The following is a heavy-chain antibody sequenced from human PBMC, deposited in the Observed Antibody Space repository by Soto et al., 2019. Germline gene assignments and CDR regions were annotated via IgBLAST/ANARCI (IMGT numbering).Heavy chain of an antibody. Sequence: EVQLVESGGGVVQPGGSLSLSCTASGFTFNTHWMHWVRQAPGKGLVWVSRIYFDGITTNYADSVKGRLTVSRDNAKNRVYLHVKTLRDEETAVYYCARGGAMGVDYWGQGTLVTVSS. V-gene: IGHV3-74*01. J-gene: IGHJ4*02. CDR2: IYFDGITT. CDR1: GFTFNTHW. CDR3: ARGGAMGVDY. D-gene: IGHD1-26*01.